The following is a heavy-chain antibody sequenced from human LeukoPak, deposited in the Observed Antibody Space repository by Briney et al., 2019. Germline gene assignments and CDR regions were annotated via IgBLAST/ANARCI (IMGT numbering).Heavy chain of an antibody. CDR3: ALGNCGGGSFYARKYFQH. V-gene: IGHV4-31*03. CDR1: GGSIRSGRYY. D-gene: IGHD2-15*01. CDR2: IYYSGST. Sequence: PSQTLSLIYTVSGGSIRSGRYYWTWIRQHPGKGLEWIGYIYYSGSTYYNPSLKSRVTISVDTSKNQFSLRLSSVTAADTAVYYCALGNCGGGSFYARKYFQHWRQATLATVSS. J-gene: IGHJ1*01.